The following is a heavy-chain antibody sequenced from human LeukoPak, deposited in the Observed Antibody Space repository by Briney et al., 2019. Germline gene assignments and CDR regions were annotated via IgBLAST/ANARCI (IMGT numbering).Heavy chain of an antibody. CDR1: GFTFSSYA. J-gene: IGHJ3*02. V-gene: IGHV3-30-3*01. CDR3: AREDYNAFDI. D-gene: IGHD4-11*01. CDR2: ISYDGSNK. Sequence: GGSLRLSCAASGFTFSSYAMSWVRQAPGKGLEWVAVISYDGSNKYYADSVKGRFTISRDNSKNTLYLQMNSLRAEDTAVYYCAREDYNAFDIWGQGTMVTVSS.